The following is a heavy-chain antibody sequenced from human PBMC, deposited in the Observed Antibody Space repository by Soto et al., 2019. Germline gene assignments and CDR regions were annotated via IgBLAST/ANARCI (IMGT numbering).Heavy chain of an antibody. CDR2: IDPGDTYA. CDR3: ARMYCTTTTCDSWFDP. V-gene: IGHV5-10-1*01. Sequence: GESLKISCTGFGYTFTTFWISWVRQMPGKGLEWMGRIDPGDTYATYSPAFQGHVTISADKATSTAYLQWSSLKASDTAMYFCARMYCTTTTCDSWFDPWGQGTLVTVSS. CDR1: GYTFTTFW. D-gene: IGHD2-2*01. J-gene: IGHJ5*02.